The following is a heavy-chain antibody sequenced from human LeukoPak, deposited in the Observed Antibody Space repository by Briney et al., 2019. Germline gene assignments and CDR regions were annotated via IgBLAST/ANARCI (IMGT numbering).Heavy chain of an antibody. Sequence: GGSLRLSCAASGFTFSSYAMSWVRQAPGKGLEWVSAISGSGGSTYYADSVKGRFTISRDNSKNTLYLQMNSLRAEDTAVYFCAKDRISDGAWSFDYWGQGTLVTVSS. V-gene: IGHV3-23*01. J-gene: IGHJ4*02. CDR2: ISGSGGST. CDR3: AKDRISDGAWSFDY. D-gene: IGHD4/OR15-4a*01. CDR1: GFTFSSYA.